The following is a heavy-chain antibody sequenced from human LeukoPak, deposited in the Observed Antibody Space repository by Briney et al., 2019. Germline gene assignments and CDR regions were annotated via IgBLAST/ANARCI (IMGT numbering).Heavy chain of an antibody. V-gene: IGHV1-18*01. CDR2: IIPIFGTA. CDR3: AIPRGYSYGYVSI. J-gene: IGHJ3*02. CDR1: GYTFTSYA. Sequence: ASVKVSCKASGYTFTSYAMSWVRQAPGQGLEWMGGIIPIFGTANYAQKLQGRVTMTTDTSTSTAYMELRSLRSDDTAVYYCAIPRGYSYGYVSIWGQGAMVTVSS. D-gene: IGHD5-18*01.